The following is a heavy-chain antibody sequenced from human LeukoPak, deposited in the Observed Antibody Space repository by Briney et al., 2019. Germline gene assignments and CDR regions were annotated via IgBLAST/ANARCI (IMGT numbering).Heavy chain of an antibody. D-gene: IGHD6-13*01. J-gene: IGHJ5*02. CDR3: ARAVSIAAAGTGWFDP. CDR2: INWNGGST. Sequence: TGGSLRLSCAASGFTFDDYGMSWVRHAPGKGLEWVSGINWNGGSTGYADSVKGRFTISRDNAKNSLYLQMNSLRAEDTALYYCARAVSIAAAGTGWFDPWGQGTLVTVSS. CDR1: GFTFDDYG. V-gene: IGHV3-20*04.